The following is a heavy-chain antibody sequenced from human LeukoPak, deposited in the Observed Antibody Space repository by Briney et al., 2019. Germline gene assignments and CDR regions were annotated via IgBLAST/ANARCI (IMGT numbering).Heavy chain of an antibody. CDR3: ARDRGYDFWSGYYGFDY. CDR1: GFTFSSYS. CDR2: ISSSSSTI. V-gene: IGHV3-48*02. J-gene: IGHJ4*02. D-gene: IGHD3-3*01. Sequence: GGSLRLPCAASGFTFSSYSMNWVRQAPGKGLEWVSYISSSSSTIYYADSVKGRFTISRDNAKNSLCLQMNSLRDEDTAVYYCARDRGYDFWSGYYGFDYWSQGTLVTVSS.